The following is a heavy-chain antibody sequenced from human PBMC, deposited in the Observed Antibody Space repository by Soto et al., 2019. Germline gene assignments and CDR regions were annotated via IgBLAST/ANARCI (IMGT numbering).Heavy chain of an antibody. CDR1: GGSFTGFY. J-gene: IGHJ4*02. Sequence: SETLSLTCDVSGGSFTGFYWSWIRQPPGKGLEWIGEINHSGFTNYNPSLTGRVTISLDTSKSQFSLKLSSLTAADTAFYFCARGHGRFAHWGQGTLVTVSS. CDR2: INHSGFT. CDR3: ARGHGRFAH. V-gene: IGHV4-34*01.